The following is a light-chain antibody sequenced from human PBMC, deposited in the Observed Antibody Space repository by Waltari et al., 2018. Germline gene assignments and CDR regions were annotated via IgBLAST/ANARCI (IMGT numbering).Light chain of an antibody. V-gene: IGLV1-44*01. CDR1: PSNLGRHQ. J-gene: IGLJ3*02. CDR3: ATWDDSLGGPV. CDR2: SND. Sequence: QSVLTQPPSASGTPGQRVTISCSGGPSNLGRHQVQWYQHLPGTAPKLLIQSNDERPSGVPDRFSGSKSGTSASLAISGLQSEDEVDYFCATWDDSLGGPVFGGGTKLTVL.